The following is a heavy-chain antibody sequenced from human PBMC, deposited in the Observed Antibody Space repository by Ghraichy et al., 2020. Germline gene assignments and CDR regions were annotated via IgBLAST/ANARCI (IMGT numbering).Heavy chain of an antibody. Sequence: SETLSLTCAVYGGSFSGYYWSWIRQPPGKGLEWIGEINHSGSTNYNPSLKSRVTISVDTSKNQFSLKLSSVTAADTAVYYCARGGPAIVVVPAAIGRYFDYWGQGTLVTVSS. D-gene: IGHD2-2*01. J-gene: IGHJ4*02. CDR1: GGSFSGYY. CDR3: ARGGPAIVVVPAAIGRYFDY. CDR2: INHSGST. V-gene: IGHV4-34*01.